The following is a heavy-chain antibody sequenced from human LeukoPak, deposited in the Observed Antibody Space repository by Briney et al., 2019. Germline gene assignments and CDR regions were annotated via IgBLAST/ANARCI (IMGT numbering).Heavy chain of an antibody. CDR2: ISYDGSNK. CDR1: GFTFSSYA. J-gene: IGHJ4*02. V-gene: IGHV3-30*04. CDR3: ASPGEPGYSGYDSYFDY. D-gene: IGHD5-12*01. Sequence: GGSLRLSCVASGFTFSSYAMHWVRQAPGKGLEWVAVISYDGSNKYYADSVKGRFTISRDNSKNTLYLQMNSLRAEDTAVYYCASPGEPGYSGYDSYFDYWGQGTLVTVSS.